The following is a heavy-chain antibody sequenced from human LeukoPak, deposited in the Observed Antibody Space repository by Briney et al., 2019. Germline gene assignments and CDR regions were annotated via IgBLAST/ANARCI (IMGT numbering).Heavy chain of an antibody. J-gene: IGHJ4*02. CDR3: ARVIAAAYHFDY. CDR2: ISYDGSNK. V-gene: IGHV3-30*03. Sequence: GGSLRLSCAASGFTFSSYGMHWVRQAPGKGLEWVAVISYDGSNKYYADSVKGRFTISRDNSKNTLYLQMNSLRAEDTAVYYCARVIAAAYHFDYWGQGTLVTVSS. CDR1: GFTFSSYG. D-gene: IGHD6-13*01.